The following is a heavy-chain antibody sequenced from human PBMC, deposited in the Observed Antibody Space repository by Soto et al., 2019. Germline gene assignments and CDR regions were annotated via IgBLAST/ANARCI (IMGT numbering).Heavy chain of an antibody. Sequence: EVQLVESGGGLVKPGRSLRLSCTASGFTFGDYAMSWFRQAPGKGLEWVCFSRSKAYGGTTEYAASVKGRFTISRYDAKSIAYLQMNGLKTEDTAVYYCTSDGRYCSRTSCYTGDAFDIWGQGTMVTVSS. J-gene: IGHJ3*02. V-gene: IGHV3-49*05. CDR1: GFTFGDYA. CDR2: SRSKAYGGTT. CDR3: TSDGRYCSRTSCYTGDAFDI. D-gene: IGHD2-2*02.